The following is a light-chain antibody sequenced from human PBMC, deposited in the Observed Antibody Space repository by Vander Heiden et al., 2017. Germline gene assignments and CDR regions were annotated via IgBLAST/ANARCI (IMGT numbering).Light chain of an antibody. V-gene: IGKV3-20*01. Sequence: EIVLTQSPGTLSLSPGERATLSCRASQSVSSSYLAWYQQKPGQAPRLLIYGASSRATGIKVRFSGTGSATYFTRPRSRMEPDDFEVHYCQPLSTFGQGTKLEIK. J-gene: IGKJ2*01. CDR3: QPLST. CDR1: QSVSSSY. CDR2: GAS.